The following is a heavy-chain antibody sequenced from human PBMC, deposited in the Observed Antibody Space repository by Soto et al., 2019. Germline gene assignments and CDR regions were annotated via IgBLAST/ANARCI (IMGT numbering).Heavy chain of an antibody. Sequence: SETLSLTCTVSGGSISSYYWSWIRQPPGKGLEWIGYIYYSGSTNYNPSLKSRVTISVDTCKNQFSLKLSSVTAADTAVYYCARDLWGYCGADCYPLDVWGQGTTVTVSS. V-gene: IGHV4-59*01. CDR3: ARDLWGYCGADCYPLDV. J-gene: IGHJ6*02. D-gene: IGHD2-21*02. CDR2: IYYSGST. CDR1: GGSISSYY.